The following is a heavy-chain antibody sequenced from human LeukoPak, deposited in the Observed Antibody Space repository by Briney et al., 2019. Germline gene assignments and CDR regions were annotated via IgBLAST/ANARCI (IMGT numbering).Heavy chain of an antibody. Sequence: GGSLRLSCAASGFTFSNYWMSWVRQAPGKGLEWVANIKEDGSEKDYVDSVKGRFTTSRDNAKNSLYLQMNSLRAEDTAVYYCARPYCSSTSCPVYWGQGTLVTVSS. J-gene: IGHJ4*02. V-gene: IGHV3-7*01. CDR3: ARPYCSSTSCPVY. CDR2: IKEDGSEK. CDR1: GFTFSNYW. D-gene: IGHD2-2*01.